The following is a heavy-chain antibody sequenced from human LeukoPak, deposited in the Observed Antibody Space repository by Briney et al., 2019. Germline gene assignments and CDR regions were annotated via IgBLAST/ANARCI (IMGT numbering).Heavy chain of an antibody. CDR1: GGSISSYF. CDR2: IYYCGST. J-gene: IGHJ4*02. CDR3: ARGAAAAGRLGFDY. Sequence: PSEALALTCTGSGGSISSYFWRWIRQPPGKGPEVIGYIYYCGSTNYIPSLKTRATIPVDTSKNQFSLKLSSVTAADTAVYYCARGAAAAGRLGFDYWGQGTLVTVSS. V-gene: IGHV4-59*01. D-gene: IGHD6-13*01.